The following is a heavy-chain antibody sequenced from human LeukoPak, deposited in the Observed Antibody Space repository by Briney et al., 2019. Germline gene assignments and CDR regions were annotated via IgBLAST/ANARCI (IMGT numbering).Heavy chain of an antibody. D-gene: IGHD3-22*01. CDR3: ARHVVDLGFDY. J-gene: IGHJ4*02. CDR2: ITTSSSYI. Sequence: GGSLRLSCAASGFTFSTYTMNWVRQAPGKGLEWVSSITTSSSYIYYADSVKGRFTISRDNAKNSLYLQMNSLRAEDTAVYYCARHVVDLGFDYWSQGTLVTVSS. CDR1: GFTFSTYT. V-gene: IGHV3-21*01.